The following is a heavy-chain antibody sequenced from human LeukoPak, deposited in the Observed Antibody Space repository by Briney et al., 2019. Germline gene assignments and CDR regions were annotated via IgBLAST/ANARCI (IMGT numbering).Heavy chain of an antibody. J-gene: IGHJ3*02. CDR1: GFTFDDYA. V-gene: IGHV3-9*01. D-gene: IGHD3-3*01. CDR3: AKDSHFGLSGAFDI. CDR2: ISWNSGSI. Sequence: PGGSLRLSCAASGFTFDDYAMHWVRQAPGKGLEWVSGISWNSGSIGYADSVKGRFTISRDNAKNSLYLQMNSLRAEDTALYYCAKDSHFGLSGAFDIWGQGTMVTVSS.